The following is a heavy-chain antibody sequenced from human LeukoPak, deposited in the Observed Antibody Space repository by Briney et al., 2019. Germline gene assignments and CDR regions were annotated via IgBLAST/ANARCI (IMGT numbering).Heavy chain of an antibody. Sequence: PGGSLRLSCAASGFTFSSSSMNWVRQAPGKGLEWVSYISGRSDNIYYADSVKGRFTISRDNAKNSLFLQMNSLRAEDTAVYYCARFRYLDLWGRGTLVTVSS. V-gene: IGHV3-48*04. CDR3: ARFRYLDL. J-gene: IGHJ2*01. CDR2: ISGRSDNI. CDR1: GFTFSSSS.